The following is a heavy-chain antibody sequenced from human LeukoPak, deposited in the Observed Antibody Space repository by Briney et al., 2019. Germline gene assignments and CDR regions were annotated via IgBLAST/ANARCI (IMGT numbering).Heavy chain of an antibody. CDR1: GFTFSSYS. D-gene: IGHD3-3*01. CDR3: ARDHYDFWSAHENWFDP. CDR2: ISSSSSYI. Sequence: PGGSLRLSCAASGFTFSSYSMNWVRQAPGKGLEWVSSISSSSSYIYYADSVKGRFTISRDNAKNSLYPQMNSLRAEDTAVYYCARDHYDFWSAHENWFDPWGQGTLVTVSS. V-gene: IGHV3-21*01. J-gene: IGHJ5*02.